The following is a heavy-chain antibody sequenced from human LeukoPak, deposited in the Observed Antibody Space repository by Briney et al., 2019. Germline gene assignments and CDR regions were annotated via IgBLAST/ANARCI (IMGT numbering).Heavy chain of an antibody. CDR1: GFTFSSYA. V-gene: IGHV3-30*02. CDR2: IRYDGSNK. Sequence: GGSLRLSCAASGFTFSSYAMSWVRQAPGKGLEWVAFIRYDGSNKYYADSVKGRFTISRDNSKDTLYLQMNSLRAEDTAVYYCAKSSGVQKTFPFDYWGQGTLVTVSS. D-gene: IGHD6-19*01. J-gene: IGHJ4*02. CDR3: AKSSGVQKTFPFDY.